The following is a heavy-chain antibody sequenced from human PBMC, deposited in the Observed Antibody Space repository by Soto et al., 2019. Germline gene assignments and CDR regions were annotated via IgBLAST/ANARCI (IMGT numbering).Heavy chain of an antibody. V-gene: IGHV4-34*01. CDR1: GGSFNSYY. D-gene: IGHD3-22*01. J-gene: IGHJ4*02. Sequence: SETLSLTCAVSGGSFNSYYWSWVRQSPGKGLEWIGEVHHSGTTKYNPSLETRFTISVDTSKNQVSLRLTSVTAADRAVYYCARGSASRYGFDSWCPGTLVTVST. CDR2: VHHSGTT. CDR3: ARGSASRYGFDS.